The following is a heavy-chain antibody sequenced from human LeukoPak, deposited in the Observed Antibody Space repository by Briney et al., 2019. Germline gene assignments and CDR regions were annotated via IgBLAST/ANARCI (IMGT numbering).Heavy chain of an antibody. Sequence: SETLSLTCTVSGYSISSGFYWGWIRQSPGKGLEWIGVNHHSGATYYTPSLKSRVTVSVDTSKNQFSLKLSSVTAADTAVYYCARVAPSGSGNYYSFDYWGQGTLVTVSS. V-gene: IGHV4-38-2*02. CDR2: NHHSGAT. CDR3: ARVAPSGSGNYYSFDY. J-gene: IGHJ4*02. CDR1: GYSISSGFY. D-gene: IGHD3-10*01.